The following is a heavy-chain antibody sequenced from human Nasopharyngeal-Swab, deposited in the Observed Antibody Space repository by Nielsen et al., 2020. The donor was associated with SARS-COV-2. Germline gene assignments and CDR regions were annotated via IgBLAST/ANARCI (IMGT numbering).Heavy chain of an antibody. D-gene: IGHD3-16*01. J-gene: IGHJ4*02. CDR3: ARGTQSAFYDYVWGSNPLGGDY. CDR2: INPSGGST. Sequence: WVRQAPGKGLEWMGIINPSGGSTSYAQKFQGRVTMTRDTSTSTVYMELSSLRSEDTAVYYCARGTQSAFYDYVWGSNPLGGDYWGQGTLVTVSS. V-gene: IGHV1-46*01.